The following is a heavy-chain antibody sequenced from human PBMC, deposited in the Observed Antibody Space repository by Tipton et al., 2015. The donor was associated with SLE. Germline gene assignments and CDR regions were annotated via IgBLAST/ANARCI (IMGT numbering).Heavy chain of an antibody. V-gene: IGHV4-4*07. Sequence: TLSLTCTVSGGSISNYYWGWIQQPAGKGLEWIGRIYTIGSTNYNPSLKSRVTMSVDTSKNQFSLKLSSVTAADTAVYYCARDHPVAGPFDYWGQGTLVTVSS. CDR1: GGSISNYY. CDR3: ARDHPVAGPFDY. D-gene: IGHD6-19*01. CDR2: IYTIGST. J-gene: IGHJ4*02.